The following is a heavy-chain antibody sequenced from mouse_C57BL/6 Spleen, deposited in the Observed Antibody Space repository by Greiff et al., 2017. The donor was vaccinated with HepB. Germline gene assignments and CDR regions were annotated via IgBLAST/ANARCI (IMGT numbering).Heavy chain of an antibody. J-gene: IGHJ2*01. CDR3: ARERADGNYCDD. Sequence: EVKLMESGGGLVKPGGSLKLSCAASGFTFSSYAMSWVRQTPEKRLAWVATISDGGSYTYYPDNVKGRFTISRDNAKNNRDLQMSQLKSEDTAMYDCARERADGNYCDDWGQGTTLTVSS. CDR1: GFTFSSYA. D-gene: IGHD2-3*01. CDR2: ISDGGSYT. V-gene: IGHV5-4*01.